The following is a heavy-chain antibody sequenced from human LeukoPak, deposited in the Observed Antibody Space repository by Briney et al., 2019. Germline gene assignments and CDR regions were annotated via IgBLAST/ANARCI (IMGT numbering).Heavy chain of an antibody. CDR2: INPNGGGT. V-gene: IGHV1-2*02. D-gene: IGHD3-3*01. J-gene: IGHJ4*02. Sequence: GASVKVSCKASGYTFTGYYMHWVRQAPGQGLEWMGWINPNGGGTNYAQKFQGRVTMTRDTSISTAYMELSRLRSDDTAVYYCASGGTIFGVVPQIDYWGQGTLVTVSS. CDR1: GYTFTGYY. CDR3: ASGGTIFGVVPQIDY.